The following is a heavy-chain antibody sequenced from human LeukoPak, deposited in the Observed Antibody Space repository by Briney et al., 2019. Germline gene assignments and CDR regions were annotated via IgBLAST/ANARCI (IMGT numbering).Heavy chain of an antibody. D-gene: IGHD3-9*01. V-gene: IGHV1-24*01. CDR3: ATSDILTGYTVDY. Sequence: GASVKVSCKVSGYTLTELSMHWVRQAPGKGLEWMGGFDPEDGETIYAQKFQGRVTMTEDTSTDTAYMELNSLRSEDTAVYYCATSDILTGYTVDYWGQGTLVTVSS. CDR2: FDPEDGET. J-gene: IGHJ4*02. CDR1: GYTLTELS.